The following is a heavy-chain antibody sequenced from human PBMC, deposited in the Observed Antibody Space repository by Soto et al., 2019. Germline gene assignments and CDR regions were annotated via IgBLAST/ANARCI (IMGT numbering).Heavy chain of an antibody. Sequence: QVQLVQSGAEVKEPGSSVKVSCQASGGGHLSDYRTTWVLRAPGQGLAWMGGIIPKLGSANYAQNFQGRVTVTADESTTTVYMELRSLRSDDTAVYSGARGGDGYNFGFVYWGQVPTVTVSS. CDR1: GGGHLSDYR. CDR3: ARGGDGYNFGFVY. V-gene: IGHV1-69*01. J-gene: IGHJ4*02. CDR2: IIPKLGSA. D-gene: IGHD2-21*01.